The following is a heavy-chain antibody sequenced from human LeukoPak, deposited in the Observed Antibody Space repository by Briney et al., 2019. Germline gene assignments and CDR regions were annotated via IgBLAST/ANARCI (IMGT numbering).Heavy chain of an antibody. Sequence: SETLSLTCSVSGGSISSYYWSWIRQPPGKGLEWIGYIYYSGSTNYNPSLKSRVTISVDTSKNQFSLKLSSVTAADTAVYYCARLRFLEWNFDYWGQGTLVTVSS. CDR3: ARLRFLEWNFDY. CDR2: IYYSGST. V-gene: IGHV4-59*01. CDR1: GGSISSYY. J-gene: IGHJ4*02. D-gene: IGHD3-3*01.